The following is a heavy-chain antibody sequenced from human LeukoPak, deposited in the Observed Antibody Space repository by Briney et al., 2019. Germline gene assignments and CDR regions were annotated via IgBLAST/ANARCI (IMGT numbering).Heavy chain of an antibody. CDR2: INCNSGDT. Sequence: ASVMVSCKASGYTFTGYYIHWVRQAPGQGLEWMGWINCNSGDTHYAQRFQGRVTMTRDTSISTAYMELSRLTSDDTAVYYCARLVYDTTGGYSYDYWGQGTLVAVSS. V-gene: IGHV1-2*02. CDR1: GYTFTGYY. CDR3: ARLVYDTTGGYSYDY. J-gene: IGHJ4*02. D-gene: IGHD3-22*01.